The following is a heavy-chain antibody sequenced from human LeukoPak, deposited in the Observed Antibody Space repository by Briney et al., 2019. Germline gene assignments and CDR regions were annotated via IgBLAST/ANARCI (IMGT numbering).Heavy chain of an antibody. Sequence: GGSLRLSCAASGFTFSSYWMSWVRQAPGKGLEWVANIKQDGSEKYYVDSVKGRFTISRDNAKNSLYLQMNSLRAEDTAVYYCAKIEYQWLVPDFDYWGQGTLVTVSS. CDR1: GFTFSSYW. CDR2: IKQDGSEK. D-gene: IGHD6-19*01. CDR3: AKIEYQWLVPDFDY. J-gene: IGHJ4*02. V-gene: IGHV3-7*03.